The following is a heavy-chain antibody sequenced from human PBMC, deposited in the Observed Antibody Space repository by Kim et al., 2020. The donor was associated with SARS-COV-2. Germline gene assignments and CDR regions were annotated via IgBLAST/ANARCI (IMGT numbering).Heavy chain of an antibody. CDR2: ISYDGSNK. J-gene: IGHJ4*02. CDR3: ARDSTLYYDFWSGYVMGY. CDR1: GFTFSSYA. Sequence: GGSLRLSCAASGFTFSSYAMHWVRQAPGKGLEWVAVISYDGSNKYYADSVKGRFTISRDNSKNTLYLQMNSLRAEDTAVYYCARDSTLYYDFWSGYVMGYWGQGTLVTVSS. D-gene: IGHD3-3*01. V-gene: IGHV3-30-3*01.